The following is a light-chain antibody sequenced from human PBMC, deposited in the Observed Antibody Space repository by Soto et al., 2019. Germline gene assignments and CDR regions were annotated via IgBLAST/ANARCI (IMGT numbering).Light chain of an antibody. J-gene: IGKJ4*01. Sequence: EIVLTQSPGTLSLSPGERATLSCRASQSVSSSSYLAWYQQKPGQAPRLLSYGASSRATGIPDRFSGSGSGTGFTRTISRLEPEDFAVYYCQQYGSSLTFGGGTKVEIK. CDR2: GAS. CDR3: QQYGSSLT. V-gene: IGKV3-20*01. CDR1: QSVSSSSY.